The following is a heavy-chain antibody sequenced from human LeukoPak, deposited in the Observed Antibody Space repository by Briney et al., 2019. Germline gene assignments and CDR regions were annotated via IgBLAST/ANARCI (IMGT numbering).Heavy chain of an antibody. CDR3: ARDRLSGVVDF. V-gene: IGHV3-11*04. CDR1: GFTFSDYY. CDR2: ISSSGYST. Sequence: GGSLRLSCAASGFTFSDYYMSWIRQAPGEGLEWVSYISSSGYSTYYADSVKGRFTISRDNAKNSLFLQMNSLRAEDTAVYYCARDRLSGVVDFWGQGTLVTVSS. J-gene: IGHJ4*02.